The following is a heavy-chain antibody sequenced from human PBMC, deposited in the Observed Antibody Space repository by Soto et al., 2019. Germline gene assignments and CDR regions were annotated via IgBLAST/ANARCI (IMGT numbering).Heavy chain of an antibody. V-gene: IGHV4-39*01. CDR2: IYYSGST. J-gene: IGHJ6*02. Sequence: QLQLQESGPGLVKPSETLSLTCTVSGGSISSSSYYWGWIRQPPGKGLEWIGSIYYSGSTYYNPSLKSRVTISVDTSKNQFSLKLSSVTAADTAVYYCARLGEMATIWTVTKWYGMDVWGQGTTVTVSS. D-gene: IGHD5-12*01. CDR1: GGSISSSSYY. CDR3: ARLGEMATIWTVTKWYGMDV.